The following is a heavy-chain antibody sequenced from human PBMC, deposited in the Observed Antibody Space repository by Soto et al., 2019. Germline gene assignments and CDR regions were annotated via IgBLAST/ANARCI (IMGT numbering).Heavy chain of an antibody. Sequence: SETLSLTCAVYGGSFSGYYWSWIRQPPGKGLEWIGEINHSGSTNYNPSLKSRVTISVDASKNQFSLKLSSVTAADTAVYYCARVQTRYCSGGSCYGSWFDPWGQGTLVTVSS. J-gene: IGHJ5*02. CDR3: ARVQTRYCSGGSCYGSWFDP. CDR2: INHSGST. V-gene: IGHV4-34*01. D-gene: IGHD2-15*01. CDR1: GGSFSGYY.